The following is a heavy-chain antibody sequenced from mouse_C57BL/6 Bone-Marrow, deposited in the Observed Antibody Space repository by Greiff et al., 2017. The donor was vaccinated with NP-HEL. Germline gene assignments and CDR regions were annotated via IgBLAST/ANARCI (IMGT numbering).Heavy chain of an antibody. CDR3: AALRRGNWYFDV. Sequence: QVQLQQSGPELVKPGASVKISCKASGYAFSSSWMNWVKQRPGKGLEWIGRIYPGDGDTNYNGKFKGKATLTADKSSSTAYMQLSSLTSEDSAVWGCAALRRGNWYFDVWGTGTTVTVSS. J-gene: IGHJ1*03. CDR2: IYPGDGDT. D-gene: IGHD2-12*01. CDR1: GYAFSSSW. V-gene: IGHV1-82*01.